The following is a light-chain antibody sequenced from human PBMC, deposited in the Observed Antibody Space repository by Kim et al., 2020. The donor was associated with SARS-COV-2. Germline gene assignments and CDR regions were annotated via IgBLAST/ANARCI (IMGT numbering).Light chain of an antibody. Sequence: QGVTSSCTWGSSNIGANYGVNWYQQLPGTAPKLLVYGDTNRPSGVPDRFSGSKSGTSASLAITGLQAEDEADYYCQSYDSSLSALVFGTGTKVTVL. CDR2: GDT. V-gene: IGLV1-40*01. CDR3: QSYDSSLSALV. CDR1: SSNIGANYG. J-gene: IGLJ1*01.